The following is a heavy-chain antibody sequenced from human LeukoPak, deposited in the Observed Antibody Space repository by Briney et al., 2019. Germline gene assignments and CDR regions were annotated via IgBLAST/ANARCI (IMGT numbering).Heavy chain of an antibody. CDR2: ITTSGGST. Sequence: GGSLRLSCAASGFTFSTYAMHWVRQAPGKGLEYVSAITTSGGSTYYANSVKGRFTISRDNSKNTLYLQMGSLRAEDMAVYYCARGYVLLDYWGQGTLVTVSS. CDR1: GFTFSTYA. D-gene: IGHD2/OR15-2a*01. J-gene: IGHJ4*02. CDR3: ARGYVLLDY. V-gene: IGHV3-64*01.